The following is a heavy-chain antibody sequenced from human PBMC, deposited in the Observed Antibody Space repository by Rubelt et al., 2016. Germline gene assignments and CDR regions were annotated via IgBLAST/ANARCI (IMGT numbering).Heavy chain of an antibody. D-gene: IGHD4-23*01. CDR2: IKSDGSST. J-gene: IGHJ3*02. CDR1: GFTFSSYW. Sequence: EVQLLESGGVLVQPGGSLRLSCAASGFTFSSYWMHWVRHAPGKGLVWVSRIKSDGSSTSYADSTKGGFTISRDNAKNTLYLQMNSLIAEDTAVYYCARDGSWGGKESAFDIWGQGTMVTVSS. V-gene: IGHV3-74*01. CDR3: ARDGSWGGKESAFDI.